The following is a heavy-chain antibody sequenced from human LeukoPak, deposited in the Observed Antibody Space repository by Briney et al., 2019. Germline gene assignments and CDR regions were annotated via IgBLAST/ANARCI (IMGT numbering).Heavy chain of an antibody. J-gene: IGHJ3*02. Sequence: GGSLRLSCAASGFTFSSYWVTWVRQAPGKGLEWVDNIKQDGTEKYYVGSVRGRFTISRDKAKNSLYLQMNSLRAEDTAVYYCARVNTGAFDIWGQGTMVTVSS. D-gene: IGHD2-8*02. CDR3: ARVNTGAFDI. CDR2: IKQDGTEK. CDR1: GFTFSSYW. V-gene: IGHV3-7*01.